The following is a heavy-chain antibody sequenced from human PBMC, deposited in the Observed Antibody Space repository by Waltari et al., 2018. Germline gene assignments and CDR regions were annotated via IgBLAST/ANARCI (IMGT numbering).Heavy chain of an antibody. CDR1: GGSISRYS. D-gene: IGHD2-15*01. V-gene: IGHV4-4*07. J-gene: IGHJ5*02. Sequence: QVQLQESGPGLLKPSETLSLPCTVSGGSISRYSWSWIRQPAGKGLEWIGRIYTSGSTNYNPSLKSRVTMSVDTSKSQFSLKLSSVTAADTAVYYCAREVVGGPNWFDPWGQGTLVTVSS. CDR2: IYTSGST. CDR3: AREVVGGPNWFDP.